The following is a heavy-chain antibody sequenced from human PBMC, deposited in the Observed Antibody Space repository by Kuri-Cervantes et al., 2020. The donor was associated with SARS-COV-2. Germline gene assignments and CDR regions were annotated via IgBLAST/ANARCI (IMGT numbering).Heavy chain of an antibody. J-gene: IGHJ4*02. V-gene: IGHV3-30*03. CDR3: ARGRIVVPAGKLRRDMKIDH. D-gene: IGHD2-2*01. CDR1: GFTFDDYG. Sequence: GESLKISCAASGFTFDDYGMSWVRQAPGKGLEWVAFISNDASNKYYTDSVKGRFTISRDNSKNTLYLQMNSLRVEDTAVYYCARGRIVVPAGKLRRDMKIDHWGQGTLVTVSS. CDR2: ISNDASNK.